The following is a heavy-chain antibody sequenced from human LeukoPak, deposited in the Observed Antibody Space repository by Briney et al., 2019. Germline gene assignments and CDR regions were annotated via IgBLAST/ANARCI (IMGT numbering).Heavy chain of an antibody. CDR2: ISYDGSNK. J-gene: IGHJ4*02. V-gene: IGHV3-30-3*01. CDR3: ARDGPPGWELGYFGY. Sequence: GGSLRLSCAASGFTFSSYAMHWVRQAPGKGLEWVAVISYDGSNKYYADSVKGRFTISRDNSKNTLYLQMNSLRAEDTAVYYCARDGPPGWELGYFGYWGQGTLVTVSS. CDR1: GFTFSSYA. D-gene: IGHD1-26*01.